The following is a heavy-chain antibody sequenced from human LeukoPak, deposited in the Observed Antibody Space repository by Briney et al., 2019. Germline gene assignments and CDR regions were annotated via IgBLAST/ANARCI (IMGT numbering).Heavy chain of an antibody. J-gene: IGHJ6*02. CDR2: ISYDGSNK. CDR1: GFTFSSYA. D-gene: IGHD5-18*01. Sequence: GGSLRLSCAASGFTFSSYAMHWVRQAPGKGLEWVAVISYDGSNKYYADSVKGRFTISRDNSKNTLYLQMNSLRAEDTAVYYCARDGPRNSGYSSGRYYYGMDVWGQGTTVTVSS. CDR3: ARDGPRNSGYSSGRYYYGMDV. V-gene: IGHV3-30*04.